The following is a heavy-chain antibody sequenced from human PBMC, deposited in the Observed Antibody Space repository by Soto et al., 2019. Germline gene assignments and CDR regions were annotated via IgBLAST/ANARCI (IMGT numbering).Heavy chain of an antibody. CDR1: GGSIGSGAYY. CDR3: ARSKYADGYYYGMDV. CDR2: IHHIWPT. V-gene: IGHV4-31*01. J-gene: IGHJ6*02. Sequence: QVQLQESGPGLVKPSQTLSLTCSVSGGSIGSGAYYWSWIRQFPGKGLEWIGYIHHIWPTLYNAALKSPLAMSLATSKIQFSLKLSSVTAAYTALYYCARSKYADGYYYGMDVWGQGTTVSVS.